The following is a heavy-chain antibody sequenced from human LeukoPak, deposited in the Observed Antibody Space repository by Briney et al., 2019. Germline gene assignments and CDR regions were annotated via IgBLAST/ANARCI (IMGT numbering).Heavy chain of an antibody. D-gene: IGHD5-18*01. CDR3: ARRRNPWIQLDYYYGMDV. J-gene: IGHJ6*02. CDR2: IYPGDSDT. CDR1: GYSFTSYW. Sequence: GESLQISCKGSGYSFTSYWIGWVRQLPGKGLEWMGIIYPGDSDTRYSPSFQGQVTISADKSISTAYLQWSSLKASDTAMYYCARRRNPWIQLDYYYGMDVWGQGTTVTVSS. V-gene: IGHV5-51*01.